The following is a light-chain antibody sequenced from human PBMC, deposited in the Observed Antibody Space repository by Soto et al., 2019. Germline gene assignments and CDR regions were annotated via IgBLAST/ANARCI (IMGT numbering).Light chain of an antibody. J-gene: IGLJ1*01. V-gene: IGLV2-14*01. Sequence: QSALTQPASVSGSPGQSITISCTGTSSDVGGYNFVSWYQQQPGKAPKLMVYEVTNRPSGVSYRFSGSKSGNTASLTISGLQAEDEADYYCTSYTSSSTYVFGIGTKLTVL. CDR3: TSYTSSSTYV. CDR1: SSDVGGYNF. CDR2: EVT.